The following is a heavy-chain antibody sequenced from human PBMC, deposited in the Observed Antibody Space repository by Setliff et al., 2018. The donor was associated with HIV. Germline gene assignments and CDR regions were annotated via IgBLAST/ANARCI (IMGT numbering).Heavy chain of an antibody. CDR3: ARRGSYSYGRRVYYYMDV. CDR2: IDPSGGGT. V-gene: IGHV1-46*01. J-gene: IGHJ6*03. CDR1: RYTFTSYY. Sequence: ASVKVSCKASRYTFTSYYMHWVRQAPGQGLEWMGIIDPSGGGTYYAQKFQDRVTLTRDTSTTTVYMELSSLRSEDTAVYYCARRGSYSYGRRVYYYMDVWGKGTTVTVSS. D-gene: IGHD5-18*01.